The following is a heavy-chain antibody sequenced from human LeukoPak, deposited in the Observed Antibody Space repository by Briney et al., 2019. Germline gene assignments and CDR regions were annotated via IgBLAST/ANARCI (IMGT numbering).Heavy chain of an antibody. CDR2: ISSSSSYI. Sequence: PGGSLRLSCAASGFTFSSYSMNWVRQAPGKGLEWVSSISSSSSYIYYADSVKGRFTISRDNAKNSLYLQMNSLRAEDTAVYYCARDVGWDSSLVTTTRSDYWGQGTLVTVSS. D-gene: IGHD1-1*01. J-gene: IGHJ4*02. CDR3: ARDVGWDSSLVTTTRSDY. CDR1: GFTFSSYS. V-gene: IGHV3-21*01.